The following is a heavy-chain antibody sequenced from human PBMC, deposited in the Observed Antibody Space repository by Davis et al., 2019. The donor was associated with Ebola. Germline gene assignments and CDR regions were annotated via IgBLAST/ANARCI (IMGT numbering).Heavy chain of an antibody. D-gene: IGHD6-19*01. J-gene: IGHJ6*04. CDR2: IYYSGST. Sequence: MPSETLSLTCTVSGGSIISSSSYWGWIRQPPRKGLEWIGSIYYSGSTYYNPSLKSRVTISVDTSKNQFSLKLSSVTAADTAVYYCARAGYSSGWFRDGMDVWGKGTTVTVSS. V-gene: IGHV4-39*07. CDR1: GGSIISSSSY. CDR3: ARAGYSSGWFRDGMDV.